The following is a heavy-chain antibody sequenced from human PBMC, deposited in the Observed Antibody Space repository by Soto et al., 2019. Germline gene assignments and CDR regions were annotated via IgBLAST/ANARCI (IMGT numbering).Heavy chain of an antibody. CDR1: GGSISSSSYY. V-gene: IGHV4-39*07. D-gene: IGHD4-17*01. CDR3: ARDDNGDYGYYYYGMDV. J-gene: IGHJ6*02. Sequence: SETLSLTCTVSGGSISSSSYYWGWIRQPPGKGLEWLGSIYYSGSTYYNPSLKSRVTISVDTSKNQFSLKLSSVTAADTAVYYCARDDNGDYGYYYYGMDVWGQGTTVTVSS. CDR2: IYYSGST.